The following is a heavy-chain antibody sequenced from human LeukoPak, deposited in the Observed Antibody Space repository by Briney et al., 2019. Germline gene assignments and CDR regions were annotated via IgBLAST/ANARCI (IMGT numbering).Heavy chain of an antibody. J-gene: IGHJ5*02. Sequence: PGGSLRLSCAVSGFTFSTYSMNWVRQAPGKGLEWVSSISSSSSYIYYADSVKGRFTISRDNAKNSLYLQMNSLRAEDTAVYYCARVRYCSGGSCYGNWYDPWGQGTLVTVSS. CDR3: ARVRYCSGGSCYGNWYDP. D-gene: IGHD2-15*01. CDR1: GFTFSTYS. V-gene: IGHV3-21*01. CDR2: ISSSSSYI.